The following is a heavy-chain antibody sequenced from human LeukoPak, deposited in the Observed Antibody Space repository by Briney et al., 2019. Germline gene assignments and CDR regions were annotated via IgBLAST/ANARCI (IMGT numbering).Heavy chain of an antibody. CDR1: GFTFSAYS. D-gene: IGHD6-19*01. Sequence: GGSLRLSCAASGFTFSAYSMNWVRQAPGKGLEWLSPISSGTSYIYYADSVKGRFTISRDNAKSSLYLQMNSLGAEDTAVYYCATSVAGYFDYWGQGTLVTVSS. CDR2: ISSGTSYI. J-gene: IGHJ4*02. CDR3: ATSVAGYFDY. V-gene: IGHV3-21*01.